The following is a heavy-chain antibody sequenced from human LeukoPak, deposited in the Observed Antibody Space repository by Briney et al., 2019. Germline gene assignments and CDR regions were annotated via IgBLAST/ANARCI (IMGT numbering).Heavy chain of an antibody. Sequence: ASVKVSCKASGYTFTGYYMHWVRQAPGQGLEWMGWINPNSGGTNYAQKFQGRVTMTRDTSIRTAYMELSRLRSDDTAVYYCAIAPRITWNGFDYWGQGTLVTVSS. V-gene: IGHV1-2*02. CDR3: AIAPRITWNGFDY. D-gene: IGHD1-1*01. CDR2: INPNSGGT. CDR1: GYTFTGYY. J-gene: IGHJ4*02.